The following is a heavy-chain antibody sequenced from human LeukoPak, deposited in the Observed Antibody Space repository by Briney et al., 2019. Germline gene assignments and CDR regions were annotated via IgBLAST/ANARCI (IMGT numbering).Heavy chain of an antibody. V-gene: IGHV3-23*01. CDR3: AKHTVVEYYFDY. J-gene: IGHJ4*02. D-gene: IGHD4-23*01. CDR1: GFTFSSYA. Sequence: GGSLRLSCPASGFTFSSYAMSWVRPAPGKGVEGVSAISGSGGSTYYADSVKGRFTISRDNSKNTLYLQMNSLRAEDTAVYYCAKHTVVEYYFDYWGQGTLVTVSS. CDR2: ISGSGGST.